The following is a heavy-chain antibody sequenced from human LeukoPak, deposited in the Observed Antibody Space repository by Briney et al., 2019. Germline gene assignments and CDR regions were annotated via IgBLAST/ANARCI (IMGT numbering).Heavy chain of an antibody. CDR1: GGSVSSGSYY. CDR3: ARHTAMVPGGFDP. D-gene: IGHD5-18*01. CDR2: IYYSGST. J-gene: IGHJ5*02. Sequence: SETLSLTCTVSGGSVSSGSYYWSWIRQPPGKGLEWIGYIYYSGSTNYNPSLKSRVTISVDTSKNQFSLKLSSVTAADTAVYYCARHTAMVPGGFDPWGQGTLVTVSS. V-gene: IGHV4-61*01.